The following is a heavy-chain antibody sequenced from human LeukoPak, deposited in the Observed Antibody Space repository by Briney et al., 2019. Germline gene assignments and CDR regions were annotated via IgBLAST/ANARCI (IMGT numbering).Heavy chain of an antibody. D-gene: IGHD6-19*01. CDR1: GGSISSSSYY. J-gene: IGHJ4*02. CDR3: ARPHGYSSGWFTY. V-gene: IGHV4-39*01. Sequence: NPSETLSLTCTVSGGSISSSSYYWGWIRQPPGKGLEWIGSIYYSGSTYYNPSLKSRVTISVDTSKNQFSLKLSSVTAADTAVYYCARPHGYSSGWFTYWGQGTLVTVSS. CDR2: IYYSGST.